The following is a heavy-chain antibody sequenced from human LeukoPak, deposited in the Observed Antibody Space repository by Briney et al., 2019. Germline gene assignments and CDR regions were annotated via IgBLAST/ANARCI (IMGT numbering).Heavy chain of an antibody. CDR3: TRRGYTDYYYYMDV. Sequence: GSLRLSCAASGFTFSSYEMNWVRQAPGKGLEWVSYTSSSGSTIYYADSVKGRLTISRDNAKNSLYLQMNSLRAEDTAVYYCTRRGYTDYYYYMDVWGKGTTVTVSS. V-gene: IGHV3-48*03. CDR2: TSSSGSTI. CDR1: GFTFSSYE. D-gene: IGHD6-25*01. J-gene: IGHJ6*03.